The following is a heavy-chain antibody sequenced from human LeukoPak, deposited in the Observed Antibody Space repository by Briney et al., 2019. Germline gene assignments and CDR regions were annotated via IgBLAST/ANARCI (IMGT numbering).Heavy chain of an antibody. CDR3: ARDLGGGNCC. Sequence: GGSLRLSCAASGFTLSSYWMYWVRQAPGKGLVWISRIKTDGTTSYADSVKGRFTISRDNAENTLYMQMNSLRVEDTALYYCARDLGGGNCCWGQGILVTVSS. CDR2: IKTDGTT. J-gene: IGHJ4*02. V-gene: IGHV3-74*01. CDR1: GFTLSSYW. D-gene: IGHD2-15*01.